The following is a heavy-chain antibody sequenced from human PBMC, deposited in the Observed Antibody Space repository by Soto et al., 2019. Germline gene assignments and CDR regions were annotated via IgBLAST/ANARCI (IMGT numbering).Heavy chain of an antibody. J-gene: IGHJ4*02. CDR1: GGSVTSGGYY. V-gene: IGHV4-31*03. D-gene: IGHD2-15*01. Sequence: PSETLSLTCNVSGGSVTSGGYYWNWIRQHPGKGLEWIGYIYHSGNNYYNPSLRSRVSISVDRSKNHFSLTLSSVTAADTAVYYCASLLGYCSGGSCWPRFDHWGQGILVTVSS. CDR2: IYHSGNN. CDR3: ASLLGYCSGGSCWPRFDH.